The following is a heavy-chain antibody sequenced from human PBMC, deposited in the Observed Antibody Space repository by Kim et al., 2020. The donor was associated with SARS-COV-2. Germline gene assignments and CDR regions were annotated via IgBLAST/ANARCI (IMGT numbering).Heavy chain of an antibody. J-gene: IGHJ6*02. D-gene: IGHD2-2*01. CDR3: ASQAQVVVPAAMLRKRNYYYGMDV. Sequence: SVKVSCKASGGTFSSYAISWVRQAPGQGLEWMGGIIPIFGTANYAQKFQGRVTITADESTSTAYMELSSLRSEDTAVYYCASQAQVVVPAAMLRKRNYYYGMDVWGQGTTVTVSS. CDR1: GGTFSSYA. CDR2: IIPIFGTA. V-gene: IGHV1-69*13.